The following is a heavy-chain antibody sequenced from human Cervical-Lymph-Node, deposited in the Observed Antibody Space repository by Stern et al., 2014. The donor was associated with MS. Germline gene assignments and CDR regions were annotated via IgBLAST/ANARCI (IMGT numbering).Heavy chain of an antibody. D-gene: IGHD4-17*01. CDR1: GYTFTANW. Sequence: EVQLVESGAEVKKPGESLKISCKGSGYTFTANWIAWVRQTPGQGLEWMGIIYTGDSDTRYSPSCQGQVTISAATSISTAYLQWSSLKASDTAMYYCARDYGDYAFDYWGQGTLVTVSS. CDR2: IYTGDSDT. J-gene: IGHJ4*02. V-gene: IGHV5-51*01. CDR3: ARDYGDYAFDY.